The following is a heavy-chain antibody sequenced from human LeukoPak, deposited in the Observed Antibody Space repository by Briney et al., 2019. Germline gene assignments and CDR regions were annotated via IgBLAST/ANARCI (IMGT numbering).Heavy chain of an antibody. D-gene: IGHD1-26*01. CDR2: ISSNSGYI. CDR3: ARDNDVGGFDY. J-gene: IGHJ4*02. Sequence: RXSCXASGXTFSSYSVIWVRQAPGKGLEWVSSISSNSGYIYYADSLKGRFTISRDNAKNSLFLQMNSLRAEDTAVYYCARDNDVGGFDYWGRGTLVTVPS. CDR1: GXTFSSYS. V-gene: IGHV3-21*01.